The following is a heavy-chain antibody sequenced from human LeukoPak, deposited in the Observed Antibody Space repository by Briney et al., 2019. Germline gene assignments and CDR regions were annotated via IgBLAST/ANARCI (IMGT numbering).Heavy chain of an antibody. D-gene: IGHD3-10*01. CDR3: ARDLVWFGEPKGYYNYMDV. V-gene: IGHV3-64*01. J-gene: IGHJ6*03. CDR2: ISSNGGST. CDR1: GFTFSSYA. Sequence: GGSLRLSCAASGFTFSSYAMHWVRQAPGEGLEYVSAISSNGGSTYYANSVKGRFTISGDNSKNTLYLQMGSLRAEDMAVYYCARDLVWFGEPKGYYNYMDVWGKGTTVTVSS.